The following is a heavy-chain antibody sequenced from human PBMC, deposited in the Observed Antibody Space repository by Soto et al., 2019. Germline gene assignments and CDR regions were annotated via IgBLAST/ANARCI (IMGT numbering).Heavy chain of an antibody. CDR3: ARDHGPTGTVDY. D-gene: IGHD1-1*01. CDR2: IYYSGGT. V-gene: IGHV4-59*01. Sequence: PSETLSLTCIVSGGSMTNFYWSWIRQRPGKGLEWIGCIYYSGGTNYNPSLKSRATISVDTSRNQFSLELASVTAADTAVYYCARDHGPTGTVDYWGQGSLVTVSS. J-gene: IGHJ4*02. CDR1: GGSMTNFY.